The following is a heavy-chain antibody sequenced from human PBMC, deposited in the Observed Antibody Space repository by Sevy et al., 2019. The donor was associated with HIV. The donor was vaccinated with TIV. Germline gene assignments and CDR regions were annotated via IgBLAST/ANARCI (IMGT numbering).Heavy chain of an antibody. CDR3: AKDASSSWTGGTFQH. D-gene: IGHD6-13*01. CDR2: ISASGGST. V-gene: IGHV3-23*01. CDR1: GFIFSGYV. Sequence: GGSLRLSCAASGFIFSGYVMSWVRQAPGKGLEWVSGISASGGSTYNADSVKGRFTVSRDNSKNTLYLEMNSLGAEDTAVYYCAKDASSSWTGGTFQHWGQGTLVTVSS. J-gene: IGHJ1*01.